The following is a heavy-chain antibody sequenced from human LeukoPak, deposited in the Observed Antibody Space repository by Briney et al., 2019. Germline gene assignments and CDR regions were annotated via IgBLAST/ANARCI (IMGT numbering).Heavy chain of an antibody. V-gene: IGHV1-8*01. CDR1: GYRFISYD. J-gene: IGHJ4*02. CDR3: ARGATRSFDN. Sequence: ASVKVSCKASGYRFISYDINWVRQATGQGLEWMGWMNPNSGNTGYAQKFQGRVTMTRSTSISTAYMELSNLRSEDTAVYYCARGATRSFDNWGQGTLVTVSS. CDR2: MNPNSGNT.